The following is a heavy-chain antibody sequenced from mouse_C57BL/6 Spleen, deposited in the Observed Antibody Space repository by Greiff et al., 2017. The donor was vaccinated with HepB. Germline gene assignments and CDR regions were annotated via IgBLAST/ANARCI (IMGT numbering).Heavy chain of an antibody. CDR2: ISSGSSTI. D-gene: IGHD4-1*01. CDR3: ARPLTGYAMDY. V-gene: IGHV5-17*01. Sequence: EVQLVESGGGLVKPGGSLKLSCAASGFTFSDYGMHWVRQAPEKGLEWVAYISSGSSTIYYADTVKGRFTISRDNANNTLFLQRTSLRSEDTAMYYFARPLTGYAMDYWGQGTSVTVSS. CDR1: GFTFSDYG. J-gene: IGHJ4*01.